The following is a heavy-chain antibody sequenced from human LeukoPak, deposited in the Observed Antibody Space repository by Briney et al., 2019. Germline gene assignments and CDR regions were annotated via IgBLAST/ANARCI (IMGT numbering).Heavy chain of an antibody. D-gene: IGHD2-21*01. CDR3: ARHYYDRSDCYSFDY. J-gene: IGHJ4*02. CDR1: GGSISGCY. CDR2: IYSTGST. V-gene: IGHV4-59*08. Sequence: SETLSLTCTVSGGSISGCYWSWIRQPPGKGLEWIGYIYSTGSTNYNPSLWSRVTISLDTSENQFSLKLSSVTAADTAVYYCARHYYDRSDCYSFDYWGKGTLVTVSS.